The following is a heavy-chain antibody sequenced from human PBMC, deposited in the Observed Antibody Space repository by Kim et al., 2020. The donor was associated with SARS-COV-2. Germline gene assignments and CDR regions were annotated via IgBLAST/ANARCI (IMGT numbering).Heavy chain of an antibody. V-gene: IGHV1-2*02. CDR1: GYTFTGYY. CDR2: INPNSGGT. D-gene: IGHD2-2*01. CDR3: ARGADIVVVPAAMQIYYYYYGMDV. Sequence: ASVKVSCKASGYTFTGYYMHWVRQAPGQGLEWMGWINPNSGGTNYAQKFQGRVTMTRDTSISTAYMELSRLRSDDTAVYYCARGADIVVVPAAMQIYYYYYGMDVWGQGTTVTVSS. J-gene: IGHJ6*02.